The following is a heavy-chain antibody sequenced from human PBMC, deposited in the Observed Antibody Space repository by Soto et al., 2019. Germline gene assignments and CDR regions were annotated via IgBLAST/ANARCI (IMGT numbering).Heavy chain of an antibody. J-gene: IGHJ4*02. V-gene: IGHV3-23*01. D-gene: IGHD6-13*01. CDR1: GFTFINYA. CDR2: ISGSGVWT. CDR3: AKDRASSWEGPS. Sequence: GSLRLSYSASGFTFINYAMSWVRQAPGKGLEWVSAISGSGVWTYYADSVKGRFTIPRDNSKNTLYLQMSSLRAEDTAVYYCAKDRASSWEGPSWVQGNLVTVSS.